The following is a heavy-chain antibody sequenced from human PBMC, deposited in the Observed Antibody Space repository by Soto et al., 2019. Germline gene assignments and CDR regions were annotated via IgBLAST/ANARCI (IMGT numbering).Heavy chain of an antibody. CDR1: GYTFTSYY. J-gene: IGHJ5*02. Sequence: GASVKVSCKASGYTFTSYYMHWVRQAPGQGLEWMGIINPSGGSTSYAQKFQGRVTMTRDTSTSTVYMELSSLRSDDTAVYYCARDWALIVVVPAAKVWFDPWGQGTLVTVSS. D-gene: IGHD2-2*01. V-gene: IGHV1-46*01. CDR3: ARDWALIVVVPAAKVWFDP. CDR2: INPSGGST.